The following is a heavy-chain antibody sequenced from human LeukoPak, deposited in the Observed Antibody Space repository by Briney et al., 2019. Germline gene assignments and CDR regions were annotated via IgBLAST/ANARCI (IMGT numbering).Heavy chain of an antibody. CDR3: ARDHYKKFGHLSEGMDV. V-gene: IGHV3-33*01. D-gene: IGHD3-10*01. Sequence: PGGSLRLSCAASGFTFNIYGMHWVRQAPGKGLEWLAVIWFDGRNKYYADSVKDRFTISRDNSKNTLFLQMSSLRADDTAVYYCARDHYKKFGHLSEGMDVWGKGTTVTVSS. CDR2: IWFDGRNK. J-gene: IGHJ6*04. CDR1: GFTFNIYG.